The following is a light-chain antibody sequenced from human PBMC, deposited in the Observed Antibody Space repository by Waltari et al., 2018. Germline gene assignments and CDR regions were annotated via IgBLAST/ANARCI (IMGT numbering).Light chain of an antibody. J-gene: IGKJ2*01. CDR3: MQGTHWPSRT. V-gene: IGKV2-30*01. CDR1: QSLVYSDGNTY. CDR2: KVS. Sequence: DVVMTQSPLSLPVTLGQPASIPCRSSQSLVYSDGNTYLNWFQQRPGQSPRRLIYKVSNRDSGVPDRFSGSGSGTDFTLKISRVEAEDVGVYYCMQGTHWPSRTFGQGTKLEIK.